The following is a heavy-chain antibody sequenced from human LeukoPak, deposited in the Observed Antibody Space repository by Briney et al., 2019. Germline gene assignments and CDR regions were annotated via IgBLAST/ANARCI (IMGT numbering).Heavy chain of an antibody. V-gene: IGHV1-69*04. J-gene: IGHJ4*02. Sequence: ASVKVSCKASGGTFSSYAVSWVRQAPGQGLEWMGRIIPILGIANYAQKFQGRVTITADKSTSTAYMELSSLRSEDTAVYYCARDGVMITFGGVIVIDYWGQGTLVTVSS. D-gene: IGHD3-16*02. CDR2: IIPILGIA. CDR3: ARDGVMITFGGVIVIDY. CDR1: GGTFSSYA.